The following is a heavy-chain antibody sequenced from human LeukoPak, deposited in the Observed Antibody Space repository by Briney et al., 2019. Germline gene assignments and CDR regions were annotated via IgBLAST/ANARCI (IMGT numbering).Heavy chain of an antibody. CDR1: GFTFTSYT. Sequence: PGGSLRLSCVASGFTFTSYTMIWFRQAPGKGLEWVSAVNNRGVTYYPGSVKGRFTTSRDNSKNTLYLQMSSLRVEDTAIYFCAKERQTGDYFTSDSWGQGTLVIVSS. V-gene: IGHV3-23*01. D-gene: IGHD4-17*01. CDR3: AKERQTGDYFTSDS. CDR2: VNNRGVT. J-gene: IGHJ4*02.